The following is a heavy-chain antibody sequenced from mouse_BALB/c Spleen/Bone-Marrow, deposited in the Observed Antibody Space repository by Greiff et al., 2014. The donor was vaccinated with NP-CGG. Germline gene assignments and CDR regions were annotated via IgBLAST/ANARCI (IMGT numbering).Heavy chain of an antibody. CDR2: IYPGDGNT. CDR1: GYAFSSSW. V-gene: IGHV1-82*01. J-gene: IGHJ3*01. CDR3: ALYDYDGLSWFAY. D-gene: IGHD2-4*01. Sequence: HLLPSXPELVKPGASVSFSCQASGYAFSSSWMNWVKQRPGQGLEWIGRIYPGDGNTNYNGKFKGKATLTADKSSTTAYMQLSSLTSVDSAVYFCALYDYDGLSWFAYWGQGTLVTVSA.